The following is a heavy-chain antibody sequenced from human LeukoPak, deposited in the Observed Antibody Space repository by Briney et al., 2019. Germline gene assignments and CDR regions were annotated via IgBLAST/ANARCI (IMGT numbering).Heavy chain of an antibody. CDR1: GGSISSSNW. CDR3: ARVGSSSWYHDY. CDR2: IYHSGST. J-gene: IGHJ4*02. Sequence: SGTLSLTCAVSGGSISSSNWWSWVRQPPGKGLEWIGEIYHSGSTYYNPSLKSRVTISVDTSKNQFSLKLSSVTAADTAVYYCARVGSSSWYHDYWGQGTLVTVSS. V-gene: IGHV4-4*02. D-gene: IGHD6-13*01.